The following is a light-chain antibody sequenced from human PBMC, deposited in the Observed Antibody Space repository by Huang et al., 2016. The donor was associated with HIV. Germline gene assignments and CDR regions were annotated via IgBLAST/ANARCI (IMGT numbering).Light chain of an antibody. CDR3: QHRSNWHSYT. V-gene: IGKV3D-11*01. CDR1: QGGGSS. Sequence: EFVLTQSPATLSLSPGERATLSCRASQGGGSSLAWYQQKPGQAPRLLSYDASNRATGIPARFSGSGPGTDFTLTISSLEPEDFAVYYCQHRSNWHSYTFGQGTKLEIK. J-gene: IGKJ2*01. CDR2: DAS.